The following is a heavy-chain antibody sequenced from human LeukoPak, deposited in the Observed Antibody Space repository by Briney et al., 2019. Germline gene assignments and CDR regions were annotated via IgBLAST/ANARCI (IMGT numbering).Heavy chain of an antibody. D-gene: IGHD3-9*01. CDR1: GFTFSSYS. CDR2: ISSSSSYI. CDR3: ARGLRYYDILTGYTTGYYGMDV. Sequence: GGSLRLSCAASGFTFSSYSMNWVRQAPGKGLEWVSSISSSSSYIYYADSVKGRSTISRDNAKNSLYLQMNSLRAEDTAVYYCARGLRYYDILTGYTTGYYGMDVWGQGTTVTVSS. J-gene: IGHJ6*02. V-gene: IGHV3-21*01.